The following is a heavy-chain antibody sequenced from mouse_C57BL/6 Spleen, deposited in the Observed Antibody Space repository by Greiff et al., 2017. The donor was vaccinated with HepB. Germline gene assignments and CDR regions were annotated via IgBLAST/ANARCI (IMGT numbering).Heavy chain of an antibody. Sequence: VQLQQSGAELVRPGASVTLSCKASGYTFTDYEMHWVKQTPVHGLEWIGAIDPETGGTAYNQKFKGKAILTADKSSSTAYMELRSLTSEDSAVYYCTMGCSGSPDYWGQGTTLTVSS. CDR3: TMGCSGSPDY. CDR1: GYTFTDYE. J-gene: IGHJ2*01. V-gene: IGHV1-15*01. D-gene: IGHD1-1*02. CDR2: IDPETGGT.